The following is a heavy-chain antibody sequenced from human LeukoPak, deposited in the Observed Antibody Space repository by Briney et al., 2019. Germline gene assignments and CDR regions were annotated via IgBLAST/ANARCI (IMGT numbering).Heavy chain of an antibody. Sequence: PGGSLRLSCAASGFTFGIFSMTWVRQAPGKRLEWVSTVNPSGDSTYYANSVKGRFTISRDNSRDTIFLQTDSLRAGDTAIYYCAKDRAGTPWADWGQGTLVTVSS. CDR3: AKDRAGTPWAD. J-gene: IGHJ4*02. D-gene: IGHD1-1*01. CDR2: VNPSGDST. V-gene: IGHV3-23*01. CDR1: GFTFGIFS.